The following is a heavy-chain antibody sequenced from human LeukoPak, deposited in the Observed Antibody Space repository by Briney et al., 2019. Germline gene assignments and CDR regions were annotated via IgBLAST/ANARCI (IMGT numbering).Heavy chain of an antibody. CDR3: GIAAAGTPSLY. V-gene: IGHV1-18*01. CDR1: GYTFTSYG. Sequence: ASVKVSCKASGYTFTSYGISWVRQAPGQGLEWMGWISAYNGNTNYAQKLQGRVTMTTDTSTSTAYMELRSLRSDDTAVYYCGIAAAGTPSLYWGQGTLVTVSS. D-gene: IGHD6-13*01. CDR2: ISAYNGNT. J-gene: IGHJ4*02.